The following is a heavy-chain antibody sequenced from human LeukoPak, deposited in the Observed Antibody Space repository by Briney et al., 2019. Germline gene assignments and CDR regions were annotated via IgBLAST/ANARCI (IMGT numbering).Heavy chain of an antibody. CDR2: INPSGGST. CDR1: GYTFTSYY. Sequence: ASVKVSCKASGYTFTSYYMHWVRQAPGQGLEWMGIINPSGGSTSYAQKFQGRVTMTRDTSTSTVYMELSSLRSEDTAVYYCARGRYSSSWYSGYYYYGVDVWGQGTTVTVSS. J-gene: IGHJ6*02. D-gene: IGHD6-13*01. CDR3: ARGRYSSSWYSGYYYYGVDV. V-gene: IGHV1-46*01.